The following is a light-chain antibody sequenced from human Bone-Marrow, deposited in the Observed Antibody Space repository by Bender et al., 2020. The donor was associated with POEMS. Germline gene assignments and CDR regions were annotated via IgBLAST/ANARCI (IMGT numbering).Light chain of an antibody. CDR3: QAWDSNTVV. CDR1: ELGNKY. V-gene: IGLV3-1*01. CDR2: QNS. J-gene: IGLJ2*01. Sequence: SYDLTQAPSVSVSPGQTASITCSGDELGNKYACWYQQKPGQSPVLVIHQNSKRPSGIPERFSGSNSGTTATLTISGTQAMDEADYYCQAWDSNTVVFGGGTKLTVL.